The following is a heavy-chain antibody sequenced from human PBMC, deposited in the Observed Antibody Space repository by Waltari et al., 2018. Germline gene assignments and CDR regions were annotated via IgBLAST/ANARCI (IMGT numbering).Heavy chain of an antibody. V-gene: IGHV4-34*01. D-gene: IGHD5-18*01. CDR3: ARGYSNGYGPGDS. Sequence: QVQLQQWGAGLVKPSETLSLTGAVDGASLRNYFWSWIRRAPGKGLVWKGEINHGGTNNYNPSLKGRVTISGDTSKSQFSLRLRSVTAADTAVYYCARGYSNGYGPGDSWGQGTLVTVSS. CDR2: INHGGTN. J-gene: IGHJ4*02. CDR1: GASLRNYF.